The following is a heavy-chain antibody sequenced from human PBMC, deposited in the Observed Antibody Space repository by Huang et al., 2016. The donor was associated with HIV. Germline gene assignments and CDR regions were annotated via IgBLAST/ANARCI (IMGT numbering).Heavy chain of an antibody. Sequence: EVQLVQSGAEVKKPGESLKISCKGSGYRFRSNWIGWVRQMPGKGLEWMGIIYPGDSYTRYSPSFQGQGTISADKSINTAYLQGSSLKASDTAMYYCARLIGSPSFYYGLYVWGQGTTVTVSS. CDR3: ARLIGSPSFYYGLYV. J-gene: IGHJ6*02. CDR1: GYRFRSNW. D-gene: IGHD3-10*01. V-gene: IGHV5-51*01. CDR2: IYPGDSYT.